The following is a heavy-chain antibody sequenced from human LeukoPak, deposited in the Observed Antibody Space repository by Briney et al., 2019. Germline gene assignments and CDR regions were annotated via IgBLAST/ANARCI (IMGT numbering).Heavy chain of an antibody. D-gene: IGHD2-21*02. CDR1: GFTFSSYE. CDR3: AKVMVTATYYYYYYMDV. CDR2: ISSSGSTI. V-gene: IGHV3-48*03. Sequence: GGSLRLSCAASGFTFSSYEMNWVRQAPGKGLEWVSYISSSGSTIYYADSVKGRFTISRDNAKNSLYLQMNSLRAEDTAVYYCAKVMVTATYYYYYYMDVWGKGTTVTISS. J-gene: IGHJ6*03.